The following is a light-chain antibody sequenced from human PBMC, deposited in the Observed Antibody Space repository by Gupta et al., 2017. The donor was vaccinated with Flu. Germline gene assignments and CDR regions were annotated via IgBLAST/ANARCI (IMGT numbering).Light chain of an antibody. CDR1: ESVERHY. CDR2: GTS. Sequence: GTLVVSPGERVTLSCRAGESVERHYLVWYQQKGGHPPRLLMYGTSYRATGTPDRFSGSGSGTDFTLTIDRLDPDESAFYYCHHDKKSPYLFGQGTMLEIK. V-gene: IGKV3-20*01. J-gene: IGKJ2*01. CDR3: HHDKKSPYL.